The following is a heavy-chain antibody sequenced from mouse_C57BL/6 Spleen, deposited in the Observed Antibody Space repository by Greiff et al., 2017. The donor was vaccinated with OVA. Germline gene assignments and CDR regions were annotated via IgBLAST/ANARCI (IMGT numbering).Heavy chain of an antibody. J-gene: IGHJ3*01. CDR3: ARELNSCFAY. CDR1: GYTFTSYW. CDR2: IDPSDSYT. Sequence: QVQLQQSGAELVRPGTSVKLSCKASGYTFTSYWMHWVKQRPGQGLEWIGVIDPSDSYTNYNQKFKGKATLTVDTSSSTAYMHLSSLTSEDSAVYYCARELNSCFAYWGQGTLVTVSA. V-gene: IGHV1-59*01. D-gene: IGHD1-3*01.